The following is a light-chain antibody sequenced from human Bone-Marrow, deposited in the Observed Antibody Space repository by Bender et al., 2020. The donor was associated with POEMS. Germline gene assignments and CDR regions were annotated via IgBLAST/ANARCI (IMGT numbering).Light chain of an antibody. CDR3: SSYSSGTTPL. CDR1: DSNFGGNN. CDR2: SNY. Sequence: QSVLTQPPSASGTPGQSVIISCSGTDSNFGGNNVNWYQHLPGTAPRLVVYSNYQRPSGVPARFSGSKSGNTASLTISGLQAEDEADYYCSSYSSGTTPLFGGGTKVTVL. J-gene: IGLJ2*01. V-gene: IGLV1-44*01.